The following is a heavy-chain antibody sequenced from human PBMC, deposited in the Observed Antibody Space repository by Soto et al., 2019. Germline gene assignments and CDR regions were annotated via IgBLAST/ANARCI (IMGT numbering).Heavy chain of an antibody. J-gene: IGHJ4*02. D-gene: IGHD1-20*01. CDR3: ATWYNFNSEVSLNFDY. CDR1: GFTFSSYA. V-gene: IGHV3-30-3*01. CDR2: ISYDGSNK. Sequence: QVQLVESGGGVVQPGRSLRLSCAASGFTFSSYAMHWVRQAPGKGLEWVAVISYDGSNKYYAVSVKGRFTISRDNSKNTLYLQMNSLRAEDTAVYYCATWYNFNSEVSLNFDYWGQGTLVTVSS.